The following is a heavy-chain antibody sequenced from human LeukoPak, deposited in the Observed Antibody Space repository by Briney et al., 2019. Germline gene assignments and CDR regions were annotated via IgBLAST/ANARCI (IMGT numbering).Heavy chain of an antibody. J-gene: IGHJ4*02. D-gene: IGHD1-26*01. Sequence: GGSLRLSCAASGFTFSSYAMSWVRQAPGKGLEWVSAISGSGGSTYYADSVKGRFTISRDNSKNTLYLQMNSLRAEDTAVYYCAKDRTEYSGCYWTREFDYWGQGTLVTVSS. CDR2: ISGSGGST. CDR1: GFTFSSYA. V-gene: IGHV3-23*01. CDR3: AKDRTEYSGCYWTREFDY.